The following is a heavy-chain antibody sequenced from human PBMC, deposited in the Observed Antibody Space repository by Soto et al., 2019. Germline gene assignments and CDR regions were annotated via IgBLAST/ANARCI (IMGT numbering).Heavy chain of an antibody. Sequence: QVQLVESGGGVVQPGRSLRLSCAASGFTFSSYGMHWVRQAPGKGLEWVAVISYDGSNKYYADSVKGRFTISRDNSKNTLYLQMNSLRAEDTAVYYCAKDLRYYYDRPAYYGMDVWGQGTTVTVSS. CDR2: ISYDGSNK. CDR3: AKDLRYYYDRPAYYGMDV. D-gene: IGHD3-22*01. J-gene: IGHJ6*02. CDR1: GFTFSSYG. V-gene: IGHV3-30*18.